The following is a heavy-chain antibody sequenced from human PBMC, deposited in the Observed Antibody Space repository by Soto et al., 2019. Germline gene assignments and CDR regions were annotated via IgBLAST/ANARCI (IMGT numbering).Heavy chain of an antibody. Sequence: SLSLSCTASGFTFGDYSMSWVRQAPGKGLEWVGFIRSKAYGGTTEYAASVKGRFTISRDDSKSIAYLQMNSLKTEDTAVYYCTRGRVRRDGYNWASWGQGTLVTVPQ. J-gene: IGHJ5*02. CDR2: IRSKAYGGTT. V-gene: IGHV3-49*04. D-gene: IGHD5-12*01. CDR3: TRGRVRRDGYNWAS. CDR1: GFTFGDYS.